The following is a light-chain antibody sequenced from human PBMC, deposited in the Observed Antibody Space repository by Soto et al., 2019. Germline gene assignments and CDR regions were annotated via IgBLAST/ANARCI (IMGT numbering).Light chain of an antibody. V-gene: IGKV3-15*01. J-gene: IGKJ1*01. CDR3: QQYKKWPPP. CDR1: ESVSTN. CDR2: DAS. Sequence: EIVMTQSPATLSVSPGERATLSCRASESVSTNLAWYQQKVGQAPRLLIYDASTRATGIPDRFSGSGSGTEFTLTISSLQSEDFAVYYCQQYKKWPPPFGQGTKVDIK.